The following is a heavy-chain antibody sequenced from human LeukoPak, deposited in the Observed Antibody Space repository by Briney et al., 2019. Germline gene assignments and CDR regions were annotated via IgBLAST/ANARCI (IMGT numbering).Heavy chain of an antibody. J-gene: IGHJ4*02. CDR3: ARASAGVIVVVNSFDY. CDR1: GGSISSSSYY. D-gene: IGHD3-22*01. CDR2: IYYSGST. Sequence: SETLSLTCTVSGGSISSSSYYWAWIRQPPGKGLECIGSIYYSGSTYYNPSLKSRVTMSVDTSKNQFSLKLSSVTAADTAVYYCARASAGVIVVVNSFDYWGQGTLVTVSS. V-gene: IGHV4-39*01.